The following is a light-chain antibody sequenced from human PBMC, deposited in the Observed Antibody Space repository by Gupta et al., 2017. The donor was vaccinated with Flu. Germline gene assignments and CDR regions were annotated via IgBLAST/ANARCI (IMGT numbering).Light chain of an antibody. CDR2: GNS. J-gene: IGLJ1*01. CDR3: QSYDSSLSARYV. CDR1: SSNIGAGYD. Sequence: QSVLTQPPSVSGAPGQRVTISCTGSSSNIGAGYDVHWYQQLPGTAPKLLIYGNSNRPSGVPDRFSGSKSGTSASLAITGLQAEDEADYYCQSYDSSLSARYVFGTGTEVTVL. V-gene: IGLV1-40*01.